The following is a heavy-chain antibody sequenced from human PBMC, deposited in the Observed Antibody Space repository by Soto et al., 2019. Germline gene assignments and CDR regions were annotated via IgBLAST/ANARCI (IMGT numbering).Heavy chain of an antibody. J-gene: IGHJ4*02. Sequence: EVQLLESGGGLVQPGGSLRLSCTASGFTFSNYAMGWVRQAPGKGLEWVSVISGGADDTHYADSVKGRFTISSDNSKNTLYVQMVSLRAVETAVYYCAKAINDYYAPLDYWGQGMRVTVSS. CDR1: GFTFSNYA. CDR3: AKAINDYYAPLDY. V-gene: IGHV3-23*01. CDR2: ISGGADDT. D-gene: IGHD3-3*01.